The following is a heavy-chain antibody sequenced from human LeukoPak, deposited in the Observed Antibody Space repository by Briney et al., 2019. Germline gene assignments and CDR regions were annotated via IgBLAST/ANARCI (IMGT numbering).Heavy chain of an antibody. Sequence: PSETLSLTCAVSGASISSNNWWSWVRQPPGKGLEWIGEIYHSGSTNYNPSLKSRVTISVDTSKNQFSLKLSSVTAADTAVYYCAREDYNLFFDYWGQGTLVTVSS. D-gene: IGHD4-11*01. J-gene: IGHJ4*02. CDR1: GASISSNNW. V-gene: IGHV4-4*02. CDR2: IYHSGST. CDR3: AREDYNLFFDY.